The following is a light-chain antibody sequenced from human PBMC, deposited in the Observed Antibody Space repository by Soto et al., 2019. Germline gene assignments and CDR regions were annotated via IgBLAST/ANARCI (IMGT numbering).Light chain of an antibody. Sequence: VGTECRDCLAAYLGKRATINGKSNQRVLYSSNNKNYLAWYQQKPGQPPKLLIYWASTRESGVPDRFSGSGSGTDFTLTISSLQAEDVALYYCQHYYTTPLTFRGGTKVDIK. V-gene: IGKV4-1*01. CDR1: QRVLYSSNNKNY. J-gene: IGKJ4*01. CDR2: WAS. CDR3: QHYYTTPLT.